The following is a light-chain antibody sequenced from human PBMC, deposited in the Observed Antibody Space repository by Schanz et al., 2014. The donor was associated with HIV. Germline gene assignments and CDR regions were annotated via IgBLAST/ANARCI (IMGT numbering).Light chain of an antibody. V-gene: IGLV2-23*01. CDR2: EGS. Sequence: QSALTQPASVSGSPGQSITISCTGTSADVGSYDLVSWYQQHPGKAPKLLIYEGSKRPSGVSNRFSGSKSGNTASLTISGLRAEDEADYHCCSYAGSYRVFGGGTQLTVL. CDR3: CSYAGSYRV. CDR1: SADVGSYDL. J-gene: IGLJ2*01.